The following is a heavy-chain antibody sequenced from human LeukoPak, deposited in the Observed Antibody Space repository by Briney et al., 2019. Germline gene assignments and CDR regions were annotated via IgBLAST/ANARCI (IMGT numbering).Heavy chain of an antibody. J-gene: IGHJ6*03. CDR2: IGGSGGKT. Sequence: GGSLRLSCAASGFTFSNAWMSWVRQAPGKGLEWVSAIGGSGGKTFYAESVKGRFTISRDISKNTLFLQMDSLRAEDTAVYYCAKGKFNYYYYYMDVWGKGTTVTVSS. CDR1: GFTFSNAW. CDR3: AKGKFNYYYYYMDV. V-gene: IGHV3-23*01.